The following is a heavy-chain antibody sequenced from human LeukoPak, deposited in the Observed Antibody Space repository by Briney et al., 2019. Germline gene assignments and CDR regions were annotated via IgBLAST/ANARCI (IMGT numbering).Heavy chain of an antibody. CDR1: GFTFSSYS. CDR3: ARAYDSSGYYYLAFDI. Sequence: GGSLRLSCAASGFTFSSYSMNWVRQAPGKGLEWVSSISSSSSYIYYADSVKGRFTISRDSAKNSLYPQMNSLRAEDTAVYYCARAYDSSGYYYLAFDIWGQGTMVTVSS. V-gene: IGHV3-21*01. D-gene: IGHD3-22*01. J-gene: IGHJ3*02. CDR2: ISSSSSYI.